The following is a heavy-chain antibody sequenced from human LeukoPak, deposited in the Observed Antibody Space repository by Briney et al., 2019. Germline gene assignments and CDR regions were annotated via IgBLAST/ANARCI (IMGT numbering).Heavy chain of an antibody. CDR1: GFTFSSYG. D-gene: IGHD3-10*01. Sequence: GGSLRLSCAASGFTFSSYGMHWVRQAPGKGLEWVAVIWYDGSNKYYADSVKGRFTISRDNSKNTLYLQMNSLRAEDTAVYYCAKDQLGELYDYWGQGTLVTVSS. J-gene: IGHJ4*02. V-gene: IGHV3-33*06. CDR3: AKDQLGELYDY. CDR2: IWYDGSNK.